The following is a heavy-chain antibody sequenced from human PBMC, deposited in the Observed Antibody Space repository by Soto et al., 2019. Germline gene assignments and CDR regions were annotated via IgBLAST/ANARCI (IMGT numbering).Heavy chain of an antibody. Sequence: GASVKVSCKVSGYTLTELSMHWVRQAPGKGLEWMGGFDPEDGETIYAQKFQGGVTMTEDTSTDTAYMELSSLRSEDTAVYYCATHSLNYDSSGYRDYWGQGTLVTVS. CDR1: GYTLTELS. V-gene: IGHV1-24*01. CDR3: ATHSLNYDSSGYRDY. CDR2: FDPEDGET. D-gene: IGHD3-22*01. J-gene: IGHJ4*02.